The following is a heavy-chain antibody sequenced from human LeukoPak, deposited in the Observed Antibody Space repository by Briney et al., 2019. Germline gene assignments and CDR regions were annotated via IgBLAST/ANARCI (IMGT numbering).Heavy chain of an antibody. CDR2: ISNDGSNN. J-gene: IGHJ4*02. V-gene: IGHV3-30-3*01. CDR3: VRDGTGTTVPYYFDY. D-gene: IGHD1-7*01. CDR1: GFTFSSYT. Sequence: GGSLRLSCAASGFTFSSYTIHWVRQAPGKGLEWVAVISNDGSNNYYADSVKGRFTISRDNSKNTLYLQMNSLRAEDTAVYYCVRDGTGTTVPYYFDYWGQGTLVTVSS.